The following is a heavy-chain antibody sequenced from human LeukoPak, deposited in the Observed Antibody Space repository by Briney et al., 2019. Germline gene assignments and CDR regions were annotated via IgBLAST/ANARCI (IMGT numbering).Heavy chain of an antibody. D-gene: IGHD3-22*01. CDR3: ARVPGITMIGPIDY. CDR1: GFTFSSYA. Sequence: GGSLRLSCAASGFTFSSYAMHWVRQAPGKGLEYVSAISSNGGSTYYANSVKGRSTISRDNSKNTLYLQMGSLRAEDMAVYYCARVPGITMIGPIDYWGQGTLVTVSS. CDR2: ISSNGGST. V-gene: IGHV3-64*01. J-gene: IGHJ4*02.